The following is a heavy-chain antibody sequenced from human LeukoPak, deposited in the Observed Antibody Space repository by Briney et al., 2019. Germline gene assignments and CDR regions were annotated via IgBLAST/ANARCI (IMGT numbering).Heavy chain of an antibody. CDR3: ARLNYDSSGYYY. J-gene: IGHJ4*02. CDR1: GGTFSSYA. Sequence: SVKVSCKASGGTFSSYAISWVRQAPGQGLEWMGGITPIFGTANYAQKFQGRVTITTDESTSTAYMELSSLRSEDTAVYYCARLNYDSSGYYYWGQGTPVTVSS. D-gene: IGHD3-22*01. CDR2: ITPIFGTA. V-gene: IGHV1-69*05.